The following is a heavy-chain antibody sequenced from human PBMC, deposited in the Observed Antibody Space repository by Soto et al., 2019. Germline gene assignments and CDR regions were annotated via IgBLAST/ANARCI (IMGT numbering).Heavy chain of an antibody. CDR1: GFNFPTFW. CDR2: IYPGDSDT. J-gene: IGHJ4*02. Sequence: PGESLKISCKHSGFNFPTFWIGWVRQMPGKGLEWMGIIYPGDSDTRYSPSFQGQVTISADKSISTAYLQWSSLKASDTAMYYCARLTGSSGYHAYYWGQGTLVTVSS. V-gene: IGHV5-51*01. D-gene: IGHD6-19*01. CDR3: ARLTGSSGYHAYY.